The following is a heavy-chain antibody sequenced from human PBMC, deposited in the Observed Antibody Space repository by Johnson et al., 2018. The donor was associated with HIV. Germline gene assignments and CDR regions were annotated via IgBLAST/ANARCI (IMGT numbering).Heavy chain of an antibody. Sequence: QVQLVESGGGLVKSGGSPRLSCAASGFTFDYYGMYWVRQAPGKGLEWVAVIWYDGSNKYYANSVKGRFIISRDNSKNTFYLQLNSLRAEDTAVYYCAKGASGSQRRGAFHIWGQGTMVTVSS. D-gene: IGHD1-26*01. CDR3: AKGASGSQRRGAFHI. CDR1: GFTFDYYG. J-gene: IGHJ3*02. V-gene: IGHV3-33*06. CDR2: IWYDGSNK.